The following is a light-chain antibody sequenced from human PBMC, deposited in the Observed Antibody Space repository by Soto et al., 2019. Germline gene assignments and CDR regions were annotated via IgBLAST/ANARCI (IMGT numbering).Light chain of an antibody. CDR2: WAS. Sequence: DVVITQSAESLAVSLGERATINCKSSQSVFSNSNNKKYLAWYQQKQGQPPKLXIHWASIRESGVPDRFSGSGYGTDFNLTINSLQAEDVAVYYCQQYYSTPWTFGQGTKVDIK. J-gene: IGKJ1*01. CDR3: QQYYSTPWT. CDR1: QSVFSNSNNKKY. V-gene: IGKV4-1*01.